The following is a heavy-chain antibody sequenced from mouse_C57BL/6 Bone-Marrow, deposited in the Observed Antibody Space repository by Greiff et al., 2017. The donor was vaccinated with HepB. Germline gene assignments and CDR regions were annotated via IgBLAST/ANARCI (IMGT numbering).Heavy chain of an antibody. J-gene: IGHJ1*03. D-gene: IGHD1-1*01. CDR2: IHPNSGST. Sequence: QVQLQQSGAELVKPGASVKLSCKASGYTFTSYWMHWVKQRPGQGLEWIGMIHPNSGSTNYNEKFKSKATLTVDKSSSTAYMQLSSLTAEDSAVYYCAREGGYYGSSYKWYFDVWGTGTTVTVSS. CDR3: AREGGYYGSSYKWYFDV. CDR1: GYTFTSYW. V-gene: IGHV1-64*01.